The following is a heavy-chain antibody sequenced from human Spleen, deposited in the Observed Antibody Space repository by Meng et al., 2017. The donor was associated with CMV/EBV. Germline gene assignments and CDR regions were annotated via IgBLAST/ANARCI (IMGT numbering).Heavy chain of an antibody. CDR1: GFTFSSYA. D-gene: IGHD6-13*01. CDR2: IGDSGGDT. CDR3: ARGSAGEIDY. V-gene: IGHV3-23*01. J-gene: IGHJ4*02. Sequence: LSCAASGFTFSSYAMSWVRQAPVKGLEWVSAIGDSGGDTYYADSVKGRFTISRDNAKNSLYLQMNSLRAEDTALYYCARGSAGEIDYWGQGTLVTVSS.